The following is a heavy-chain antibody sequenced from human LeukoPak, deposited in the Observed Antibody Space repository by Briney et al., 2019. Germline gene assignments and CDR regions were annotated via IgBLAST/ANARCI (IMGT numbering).Heavy chain of an antibody. CDR3: ARAPTITTIFDC. CDR1: EFTVSSNY. D-gene: IGHD4-11*01. Sequence: GGSLRLSCAASEFTVSSNYMSWVRQAPGKGLEWVAIIYAGGTTHYADSVKGRFTISRDNSRNTLYLQMNILRAKDTAVYYCARAPTITTIFDCWGQGTLVTVSS. V-gene: IGHV3-66*01. CDR2: IYAGGTT. J-gene: IGHJ4*02.